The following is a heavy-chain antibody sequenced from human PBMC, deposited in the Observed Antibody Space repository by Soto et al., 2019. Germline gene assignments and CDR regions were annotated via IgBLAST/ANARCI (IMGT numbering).Heavy chain of an antibody. J-gene: IGHJ4*02. CDR2: IWYDGSNK. V-gene: IGHV3-33*01. CDR1: GFTFSSYG. D-gene: IGHD3-10*01. Sequence: GGSLRLSCAASGFTFSSYGMHWVRQAPGKGLEWVAVIWYDGSNKYYADSVKGRFTISIDNSKNTLYLQMNSLRAEDTAVYYCARESVNTLSPLYGEFLGYWGQGTLVTVSS. CDR3: ARESVNTLSPLYGEFLGY.